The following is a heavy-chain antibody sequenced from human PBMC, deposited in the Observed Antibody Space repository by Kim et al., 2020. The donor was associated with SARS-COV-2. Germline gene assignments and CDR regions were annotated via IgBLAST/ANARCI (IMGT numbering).Heavy chain of an antibody. CDR2: IYYSGST. CDR3: ARGFGAAAVDRYFQH. CDR1: GGSISSYY. V-gene: IGHV4-59*01. D-gene: IGHD6-13*01. J-gene: IGHJ1*01. Sequence: SETLSLTCTVSGGSISSYYWSWIRQPPGKGLEWIGYIYYSGSTNYNPSLKSRVTISVDTSKNQFSLKLSSVTAADTAVYYCARGFGAAAVDRYFQHWGQGTLVTVSS.